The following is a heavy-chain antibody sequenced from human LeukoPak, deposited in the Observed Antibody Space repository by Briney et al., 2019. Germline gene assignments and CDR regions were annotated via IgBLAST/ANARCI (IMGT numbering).Heavy chain of an antibody. J-gene: IGHJ3*02. V-gene: IGHV3-7*01. D-gene: IGHD2-15*01. CDR1: GFTFSSYW. CDR2: IKQDGSEK. Sequence: QPGGSLRLPCAASGFTFSSYWMSWVRQAPGKGLEWVANIKQDGSEKYYVDSVKGRFTISRDNAKNSLYLQMNSLRAEDTAVYYCARNLLLSFDAFDIWGQGTMVTVSS. CDR3: ARNLLLSFDAFDI.